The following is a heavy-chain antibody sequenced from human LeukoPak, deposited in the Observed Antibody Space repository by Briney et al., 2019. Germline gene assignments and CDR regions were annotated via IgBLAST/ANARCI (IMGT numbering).Heavy chain of an antibody. J-gene: IGHJ4*02. CDR2: INHSGST. CDR3: ARGVDSSGYYFDY. CDR1: GGSFSGYY. D-gene: IGHD3-22*01. V-gene: IGHV4-34*01. Sequence: PSETLSLTCAVYGGSFSGYYWSWIRQPPGKGLEWIGEINHSGSTNYNPSLKSRVTISVDKSKNQFSLKLSSVTAADTAVYYCARGVDSSGYYFDYWGQGTLVTVSS.